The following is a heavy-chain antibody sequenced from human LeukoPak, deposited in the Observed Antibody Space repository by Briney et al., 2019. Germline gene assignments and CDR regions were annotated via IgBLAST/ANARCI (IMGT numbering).Heavy chain of an antibody. Sequence: PSETLSLTCTVSGGSISNYYWSWIRQPPGKGLEWIGYIYYSGSTNYNPSLKSRVTISVDTSKNQFSLKLSSVTAADTAVYYCARAAEDTRRELPEYYFDYWGQGTLVTVSS. CDR1: GGSISNYY. CDR3: ARAAEDTRRELPEYYFDY. CDR2: IYYSGST. D-gene: IGHD1-26*01. V-gene: IGHV4-59*01. J-gene: IGHJ4*02.